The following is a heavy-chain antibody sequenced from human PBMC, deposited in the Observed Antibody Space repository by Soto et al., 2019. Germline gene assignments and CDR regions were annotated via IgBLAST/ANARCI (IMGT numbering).Heavy chain of an antibody. Sequence: GASVKVSCKASGYTFTSYDINWVRQATGQGLEGMGWMNPNSGNTGYAQKFQGRVTMTRNTSISTAYMELSSLRSEDTAVYYCAREYGAGYSGYDFDYYYYYYMDVWGKGTTVTVSS. CDR2: MNPNSGNT. CDR1: GYTFTSYD. J-gene: IGHJ6*03. CDR3: AREYGAGYSGYDFDYYYYYYMDV. V-gene: IGHV1-8*01. D-gene: IGHD5-12*01.